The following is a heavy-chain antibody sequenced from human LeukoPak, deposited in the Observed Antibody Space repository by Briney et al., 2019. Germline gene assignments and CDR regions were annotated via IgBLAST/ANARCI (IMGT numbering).Heavy chain of an antibody. V-gene: IGHV4-39*01. CDR1: GGSISSSSYY. D-gene: IGHD3-16*01. CDR2: IYYSGST. CDR3: ARLRLRLGEPTDFDY. J-gene: IGHJ4*02. Sequence: SETLSLTCTVSGGSISSSSYYWGWIRQPPGKGLEWIGSIYYSGSTYYNPSLKSRVTISIDTSKNQFSLKLSSVTAADTAVYYCARLRLRLGEPTDFDYWGQGTLVTVPS.